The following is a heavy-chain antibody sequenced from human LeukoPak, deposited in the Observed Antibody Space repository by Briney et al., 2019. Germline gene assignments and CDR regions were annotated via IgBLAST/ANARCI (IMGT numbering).Heavy chain of an antibody. CDR1: GGTFSSYA. CDR2: IIPIFGTA. D-gene: IGHD3-9*01. CDR3: ARGRQLRYFDWLLSPED. J-gene: IGHJ4*02. V-gene: IGHV1-69*06. Sequence: ASVKVSCKASGGTFSSYAISWVRQAPGQGLEWMGWIIPIFGTANYAQKFQGRVTITADKSTSTAYMELSSLRSEDTAVYYCARGRQLRYFDWLLSPEDWGQGTLVTVSS.